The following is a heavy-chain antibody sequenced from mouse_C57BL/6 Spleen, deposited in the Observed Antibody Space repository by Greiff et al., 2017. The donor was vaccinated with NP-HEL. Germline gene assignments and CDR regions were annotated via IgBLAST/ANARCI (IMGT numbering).Heavy chain of an antibody. CDR3: ARAGSGYHAMDY. V-gene: IGHV1-9*01. J-gene: IGHJ4*01. CDR2: ILPGSGST. D-gene: IGHD3-2*02. CDR1: GYTFTGYW. Sequence: LQQSGASVKLSCKATGYTFTGYWIEWVKQRPGHGLEWIGEILPGSGSTNYNEKFKGKDTFTADTSSNTAYMQLSSLTTGDSAIYYCARAGSGYHAMDYWGQGTSVTVSS.